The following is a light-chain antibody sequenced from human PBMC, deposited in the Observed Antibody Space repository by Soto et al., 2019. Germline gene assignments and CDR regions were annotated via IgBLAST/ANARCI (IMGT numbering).Light chain of an antibody. CDR3: QQYVTSSPRT. J-gene: IGKJ1*01. V-gene: IGKV3-20*01. Sequence: EIVMTQSPATLSVSPGERATLSCRAIHTISSSYLAWYQQKPGQAPRLLMYGISRRATGIPDRFSGSGSGTDFTLTITRLEPEDFAVYYCQQYVTSSPRTFGQGTKVDIK. CDR2: GIS. CDR1: HTISSSY.